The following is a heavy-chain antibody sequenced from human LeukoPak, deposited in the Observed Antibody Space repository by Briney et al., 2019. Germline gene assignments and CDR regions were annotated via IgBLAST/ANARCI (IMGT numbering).Heavy chain of an antibody. V-gene: IGHV4-39*02. CDR3: ARDSEQWLPVDDAFDI. D-gene: IGHD6-19*01. CDR2: IYYSGST. CDR1: GGSMTNSTYY. Sequence: SETLSLTCTVSGGSMTNSTYYWGWIRQPPGKGLEWIGSIYYSGSTYYNPSFKSRITISVDTSKNQFSLKVISVTAADKAVYYCARDSEQWLPVDDAFDIWGQGTMTVSS. J-gene: IGHJ3*02.